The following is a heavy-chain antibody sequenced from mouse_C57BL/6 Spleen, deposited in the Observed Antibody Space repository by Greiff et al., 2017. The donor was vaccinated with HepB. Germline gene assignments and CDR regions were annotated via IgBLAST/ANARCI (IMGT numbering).Heavy chain of an antibody. CDR2: IDPSDSYT. CDR1: GYTFTSYW. Sequence: VQLQQSGAELVMPGASVKLSCKASGYTFTSYWMHWVKQRPGQGLEWIGEIDPSDSYTNYTQKFKGKSTLTVDKSSSTAYMQLSSLTSEDSAVYYCARRRDSNYEFAYWGQGTLVTVSA. D-gene: IGHD2-5*01. CDR3: ARRRDSNYEFAY. J-gene: IGHJ3*01. V-gene: IGHV1-69*01.